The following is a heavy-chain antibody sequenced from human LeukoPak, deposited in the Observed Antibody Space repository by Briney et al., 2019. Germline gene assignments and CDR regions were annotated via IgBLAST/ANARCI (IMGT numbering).Heavy chain of an antibody. D-gene: IGHD2-15*01. Sequence: NPSETLSLTCTVSGGSISSYYWSWIRQPPGKGLEWIGYIYYSGSTNYNPSLKSRVTISVDTSKNQSSLKLSSVTAADTAVYYCASLKNGGYSVHYYFDYWGQGTLVTVSP. CDR2: IYYSGST. V-gene: IGHV4-59*08. CDR3: ASLKNGGYSVHYYFDY. J-gene: IGHJ4*02. CDR1: GGSISSYY.